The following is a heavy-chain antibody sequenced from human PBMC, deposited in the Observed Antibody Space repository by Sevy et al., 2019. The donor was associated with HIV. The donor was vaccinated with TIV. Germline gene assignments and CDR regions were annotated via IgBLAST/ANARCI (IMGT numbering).Heavy chain of an antibody. J-gene: IGHJ4*02. CDR3: ARDLGGYGGNSIDY. CDR1: GYPFSSYG. Sequence: ASVKVSCKASGYPFSSYGISWVRQAPGQGLEWMGWISADSGNSNYAQNLQGRVTMTTDTSTSTAYMELRSLRFADTAVYYCARDLGGYGGNSIDYWGQGTLVTVSS. V-gene: IGHV1-18*01. CDR2: ISADSGNS. D-gene: IGHD2-21*02.